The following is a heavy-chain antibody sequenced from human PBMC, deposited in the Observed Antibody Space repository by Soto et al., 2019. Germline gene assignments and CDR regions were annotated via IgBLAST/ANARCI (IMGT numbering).Heavy chain of an antibody. Sequence: EAQLLESGGGLVQPGGSLRLSCAASGFTFSSYAMSWVRQAPGKGLEWVSTISDSGNNTYSADSVKGRFTISRDNSKNTLYLQMNSLRAEDTAVYYCARGGSYGHGSFDYWGQGTLVTVSS. CDR2: ISDSGNNT. V-gene: IGHV3-23*01. J-gene: IGHJ4*02. CDR3: ARGGSYGHGSFDY. D-gene: IGHD5-18*01. CDR1: GFTFSSYA.